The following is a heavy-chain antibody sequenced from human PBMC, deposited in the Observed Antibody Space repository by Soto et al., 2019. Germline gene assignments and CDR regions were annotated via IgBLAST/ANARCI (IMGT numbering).Heavy chain of an antibody. D-gene: IGHD6-6*01. CDR1: GFTFDDYA. Sequence: EVQLVESGGGLVQPGRSLRLSCAASGFTFDDYAMHWVRQAPGKGLEWVSGISWNRGNIGYADSVKGRFTISRDNGKNSLYLQMNSLRDEDTALYYCAKGGSTSSDFRNWFDPWGQGTLVTVSS. V-gene: IGHV3-9*01. J-gene: IGHJ5*02. CDR2: ISWNRGNI. CDR3: AKGGSTSSDFRNWFDP.